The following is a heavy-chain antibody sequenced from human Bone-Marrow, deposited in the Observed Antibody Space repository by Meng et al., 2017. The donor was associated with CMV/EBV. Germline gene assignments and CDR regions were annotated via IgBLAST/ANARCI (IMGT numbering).Heavy chain of an antibody. J-gene: IGHJ4*02. V-gene: IGHV3-73*01. CDR2: IRSKANSHAT. D-gene: IGHD6-6*01. Sequence: GESLKISCVASGFTFSGSAMHWVRQASGKGLEWVGRIRSKANSHATAYAASVKGRFTISRDDSKKTAYLQMNRLKTEDTAVYYCARDRGYSSSADYWGQGTLVTVSS. CDR3: ARDRGYSSSADY. CDR1: GFTFSGSA.